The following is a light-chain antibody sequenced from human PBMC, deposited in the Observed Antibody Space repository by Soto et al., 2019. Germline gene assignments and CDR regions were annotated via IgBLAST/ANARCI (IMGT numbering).Light chain of an antibody. J-gene: IGKJ4*01. CDR1: QSISSN. V-gene: IGKV3-15*01. CDR3: QQYYNWPLT. CDR2: DAS. Sequence: EIVMTQSPATLSVSPGERATLSCRASQSISSNLAWYQQKPGQAPRLLIDDASTRAAGIPARFSGSGSGTEFTLTISSLQSEDFAVYYCQQYYNWPLTFGGGTKVDIK.